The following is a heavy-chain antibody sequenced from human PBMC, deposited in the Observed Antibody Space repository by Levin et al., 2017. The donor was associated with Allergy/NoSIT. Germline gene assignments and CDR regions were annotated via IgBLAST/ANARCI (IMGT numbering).Heavy chain of an antibody. Sequence: GGSLRLSCAASGFTFSSYSMNWVRQAPGKGLEWVSSISSSSSYIYYADSVKGRFTISRDNAKNSLYLQMNSLRAEDTAVYYCARDGGSSGYYYYPEYFQHWGQGTLVTVSS. CDR1: GFTFSSYS. CDR3: ARDGGSSGYYYYPEYFQH. D-gene: IGHD3-22*01. V-gene: IGHV3-21*01. J-gene: IGHJ1*01. CDR2: ISSSSSYI.